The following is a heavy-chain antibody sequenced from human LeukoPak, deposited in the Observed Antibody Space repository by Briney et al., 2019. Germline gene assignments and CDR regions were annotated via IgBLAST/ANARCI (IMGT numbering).Heavy chain of an antibody. CDR1: GYTFTSYA. D-gene: IGHD2-15*01. V-gene: IGHV7-4-1*02. CDR2: INTNTGNP. Sequence: GASVKVSCKASGYTFTSYAMNWVRQAPGQGLEWMGWINTNTGNPTYAQGFTGRFVFSLDTSVSTAYLQISSLKAEDTAVYYCASISAQVDPLPLFYMDVWGKGTTVTVSS. CDR3: ASISAQVDPLPLFYMDV. J-gene: IGHJ6*03.